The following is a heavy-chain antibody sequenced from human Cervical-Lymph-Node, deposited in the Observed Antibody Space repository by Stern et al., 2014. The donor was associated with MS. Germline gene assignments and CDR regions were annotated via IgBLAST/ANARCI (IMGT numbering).Heavy chain of an antibody. J-gene: IGHJ4*02. CDR2: IMSYNGNT. Sequence: QVQLVQSGPEVRQPSASVWVSCKASGYTFTTPNYGIAWVREAPGRGLEWMGWIMSYNGNTGYAKNLQDRVTMTTDTSASTAYMELRSLRSDDTAFYYCARERLRDFNDYHFDSWGQGTLVTVSS. CDR3: ARERLRDFNDYHFDS. CDR1: GYTFTTPNYG. V-gene: IGHV1-18*01. D-gene: IGHD4-11*01.